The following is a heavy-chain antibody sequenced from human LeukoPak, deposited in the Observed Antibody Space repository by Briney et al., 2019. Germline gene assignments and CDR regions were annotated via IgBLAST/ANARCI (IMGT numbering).Heavy chain of an antibody. CDR2: IYYSGST. CDR3: ARDGSHGYGYDY. D-gene: IGHD5-18*01. Sequence: SETLSLTCTVSGGSISSSSYYWGWIRQPPGKGLEWIGSIYYSGSTYYNPSLKSRVTISVDTSKNQSSLKLSSVTAADTAVYYCARDGSHGYGYDYWGQGTLVTVSS. CDR1: GGSISSSSYY. V-gene: IGHV4-39*07. J-gene: IGHJ4*02.